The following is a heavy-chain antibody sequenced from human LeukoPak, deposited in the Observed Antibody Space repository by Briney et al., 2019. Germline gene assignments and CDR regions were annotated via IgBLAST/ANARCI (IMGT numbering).Heavy chain of an antibody. Sequence: GASVKVSCKASGGTFSSYAISWVRQAPGQGLEWMGGIIPIFGTANYAQKFQGRVTITADESTSTAYMELSSLRSEDTAVYYCARGYSSGWYFNYWGQGTLVTVSS. CDR3: ARGYSSGWYFNY. CDR1: GGTFSSYA. CDR2: IIPIFGTA. V-gene: IGHV1-69*13. D-gene: IGHD6-19*01. J-gene: IGHJ4*02.